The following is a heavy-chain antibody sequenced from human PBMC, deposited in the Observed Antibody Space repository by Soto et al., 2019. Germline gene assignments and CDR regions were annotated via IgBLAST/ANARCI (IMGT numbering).Heavy chain of an antibody. CDR1: GYSFSSYV. CDR3: ARDWYPRFDP. J-gene: IGHJ5*02. CDR2: INPSSKET. D-gene: IGHD6-13*01. Sequence: QVLLVQSGPEVKKPGASMKGSCKASGYSFSSYVITWVRQAPGRGLEWMGRINPSSKETNYAQRFQGRVTVTTDTSTTTAYIELRNLKYDDTAVYYCARDWYPRFDPWGPGTLVTVSS. V-gene: IGHV1-18*01.